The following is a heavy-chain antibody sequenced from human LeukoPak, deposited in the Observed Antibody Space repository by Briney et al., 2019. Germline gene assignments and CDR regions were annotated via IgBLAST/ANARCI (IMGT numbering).Heavy chain of an antibody. V-gene: IGHV4-34*01. D-gene: IGHD3-22*01. CDR1: GGSFSGYY. Sequence: SETLSLTCAVYGGSFSGYYWSWIRQPPGKGLEWIGEINHSGSTNYNPSLKSRVTISVDKSKNQFSLKLSSVTAADTAVYYCARDRAYYYDSSGKVDDAFGIWGQGTMVTVSS. CDR3: ARDRAYYYDSSGKVDDAFGI. CDR2: INHSGST. J-gene: IGHJ3*02.